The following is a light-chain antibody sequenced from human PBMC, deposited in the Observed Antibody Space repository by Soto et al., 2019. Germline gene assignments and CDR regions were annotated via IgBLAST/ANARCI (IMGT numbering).Light chain of an antibody. CDR2: DVS. V-gene: IGLV2-11*01. Sequence: QSVLTQPRSVSASPGQSVTISCTGTSSDVGAYNLVSWYQQHPGKAPKLVIYDVSKWPSGVPGRFFGSKSGNTASLTISGLQDEDEADYYCCSYAGSSLWVFGRGTKLTVL. CDR1: SSDVGAYNL. J-gene: IGLJ3*02. CDR3: CSYAGSSLWV.